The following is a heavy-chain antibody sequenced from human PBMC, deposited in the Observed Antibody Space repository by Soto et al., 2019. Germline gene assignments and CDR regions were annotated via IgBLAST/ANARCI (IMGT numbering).Heavy chain of an antibody. CDR1: GFTFSSYG. CDR3: AKDALRLGELGAFDY. V-gene: IGHV3-30*18. J-gene: IGHJ4*02. D-gene: IGHD3-16*01. Sequence: GGSLRLSCAASGFTFSSYGMHWVRQAPGKGLEWVAVISYDGSNKYYADSVKGRFTISRDNSKNTLYLQMNSLRAEDTAVYYCAKDALRLGELGAFDYWGQGTLVTVSS. CDR2: ISYDGSNK.